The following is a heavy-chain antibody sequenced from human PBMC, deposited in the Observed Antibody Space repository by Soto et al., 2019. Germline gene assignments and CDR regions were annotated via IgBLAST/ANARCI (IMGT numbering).Heavy chain of an antibody. CDR3: ARLFDRYDSSGSVYYFDF. V-gene: IGHV3-23*01. CDR1: GFTFSSYA. D-gene: IGHD3-22*01. CDR2: ISGSGGST. Sequence: GGSLRLSCAASGFTFSSYAMSWVRQAPGKGLEWVSAISGSGGSTYYADSVKGRFTISRDNSKNTLYLQMNSLRAEDTAVYYCARLFDRYDSSGSVYYFDFWGLGTLVTVSS. J-gene: IGHJ4*02.